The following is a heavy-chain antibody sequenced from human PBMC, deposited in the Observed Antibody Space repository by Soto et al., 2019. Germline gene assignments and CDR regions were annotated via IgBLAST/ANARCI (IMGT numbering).Heavy chain of an antibody. CDR3: AKGILSATFAPYAMDV. CDR2: ISYDGSNS. D-gene: IGHD3-16*01. CDR1: GFPFNNYA. J-gene: IGHJ6*02. V-gene: IGHV3-30*18. Sequence: QVQLVESGGGVVQPGTSLRLSCAASGFPFNNYAMHWVRQRPGKGLDWVAVISYDGSNSYYSDSVKGRFTVSRDRSKNTLSFQMNSLRVEDTAVYYCAKGILSATFAPYAMDVWGQGTTVTVSS.